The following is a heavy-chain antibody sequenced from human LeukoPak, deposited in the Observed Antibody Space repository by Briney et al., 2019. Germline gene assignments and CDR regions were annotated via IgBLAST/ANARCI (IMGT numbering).Heavy chain of an antibody. J-gene: IGHJ4*02. CDR3: ARGPLGTTVTSYYFDY. Sequence: GGSLRLSCAASGFTFSDYYMSWIRQAPGKGLEWVSYISSSGSTIYYADSVKGRFTISRDNAKNSLYLQMNSLRAEDTAVYYCARGPLGTTVTSYYFDYWGQGTLVTVSS. CDR2: ISSSGSTI. V-gene: IGHV3-11*04. CDR1: GFTFSDYY. D-gene: IGHD4-11*01.